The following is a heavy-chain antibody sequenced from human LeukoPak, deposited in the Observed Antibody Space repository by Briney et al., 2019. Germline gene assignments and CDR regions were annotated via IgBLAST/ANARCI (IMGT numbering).Heavy chain of an antibody. Sequence: GGSLRLSCAASGFTFSSYSMNWVRQAPGKGLEWVSYISSSSSTIYYADSVKGRFTISRDNAKNSLYLQMNSLRAEDTAVYYCARGRGGVSSGWYRDSDYYYYMDVWGKGTTVTVSS. J-gene: IGHJ6*03. D-gene: IGHD6-19*01. CDR2: ISSSSSTI. CDR1: GFTFSSYS. CDR3: ARGRGGVSSGWYRDSDYYYYMDV. V-gene: IGHV3-48*01.